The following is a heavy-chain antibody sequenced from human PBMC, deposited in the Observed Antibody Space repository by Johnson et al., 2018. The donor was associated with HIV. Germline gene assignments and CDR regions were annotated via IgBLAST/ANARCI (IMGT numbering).Heavy chain of an antibody. CDR3: TTVGIAVAGALPI. D-gene: IGHD6-19*01. V-gene: IGHV3-30-3*01. CDR2: ISYDGSNK. Sequence: QVQLVESGGGVVQPGRSLRLSCAASGFTFSSYGMHWVRQAPAKGLEWVAFISYDGSNKYYADSVKGRFTISRDDSKNTLYLQMNSLKTEDTAVYYCTTVGIAVAGALPIWGQGTMVTVSS. CDR1: GFTFSSYG. J-gene: IGHJ3*02.